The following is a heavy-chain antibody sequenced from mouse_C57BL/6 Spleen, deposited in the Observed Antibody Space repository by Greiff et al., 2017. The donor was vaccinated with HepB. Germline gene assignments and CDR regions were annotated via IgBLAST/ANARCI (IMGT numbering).Heavy chain of an antibody. CDR1: GFTFSSYG. J-gene: IGHJ4*01. CDR3: ARQGGYDAMGY. V-gene: IGHV5-6*01. D-gene: IGHD1-1*02. CDR2: ISSGGSYT. Sequence: EVKVVESGGDLVKPGGSLKLSCAASGFTFSSYGMSWVRQTPDKRLEWVATISSGGSYTYYPDSVKGRFTICRDNAKNTLYLQMSSLKYEDTAMYYCARQGGYDAMGYWGQGASVTVSS.